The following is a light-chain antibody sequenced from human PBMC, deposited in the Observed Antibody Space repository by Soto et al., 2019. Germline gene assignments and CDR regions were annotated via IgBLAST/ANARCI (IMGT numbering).Light chain of an antibody. V-gene: IGKV1-27*01. CDR2: AAS. CDR1: QGISNY. Sequence: DIQLAQSPSSLSASVGDRVTIPCQASQGISNYLAWYQQKPGKVPKLLIYAASTLQSGVPSRFSGSGSGTEFTLTISSLQPDDFATYFCQQYQTYSTFGQGTRLEIK. J-gene: IGKJ5*01. CDR3: QQYQTYST.